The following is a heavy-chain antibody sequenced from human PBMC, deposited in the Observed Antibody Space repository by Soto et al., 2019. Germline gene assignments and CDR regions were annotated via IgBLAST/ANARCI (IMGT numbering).Heavy chain of an antibody. V-gene: IGHV3-64*01. CDR2: ISSNGGST. D-gene: IGHD1-1*01. Sequence: GGSLRLSCAASGFTFSSYAMHWVRQAPGKGLEYVSAISSNGGSTYYANSVKGRFTISRDNSKNTLYLQMGSLRAEDMAVYYCARGASTGDYWGQGTLVTVSS. CDR3: ARGASTGDY. J-gene: IGHJ4*02. CDR1: GFTFSSYA.